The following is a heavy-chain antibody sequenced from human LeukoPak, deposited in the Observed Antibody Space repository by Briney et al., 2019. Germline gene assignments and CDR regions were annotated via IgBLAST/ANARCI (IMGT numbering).Heavy chain of an antibody. Sequence: PGRSLRLSCAASGFTFSSHGMQWVRQAPGMGPEWVSVISHDGTVTHYADSVKGRFTISRDSSTNTLYLQMDSLRTEDTAVYYCAKEGCQYSSSWFDYWGQGTLITVSS. CDR3: AKEGCQYSSSWFDY. CDR1: GFTFSSHG. V-gene: IGHV3-30*18. D-gene: IGHD6-13*01. CDR2: ISHDGTVT. J-gene: IGHJ4*02.